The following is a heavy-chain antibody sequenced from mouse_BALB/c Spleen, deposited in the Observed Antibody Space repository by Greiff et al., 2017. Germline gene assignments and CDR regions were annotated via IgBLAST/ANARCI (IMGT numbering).Heavy chain of an antibody. CDR1: GFSLTGYG. Sequence: QVPLPQSGPGPVAPSQSPSITCTVSGFSLTGYGVNWVRQPPGKGLEWLGMIWGDGSTDYNSALKSRLSISKDNSKSQVFLKMNSLQTDDTARYYCARHGNYYYFDYWGQGTTLTVSS. CDR3: ARHGNYYYFDY. J-gene: IGHJ2*01. D-gene: IGHD2-1*01. V-gene: IGHV2-6-7*01. CDR2: IWGDGST.